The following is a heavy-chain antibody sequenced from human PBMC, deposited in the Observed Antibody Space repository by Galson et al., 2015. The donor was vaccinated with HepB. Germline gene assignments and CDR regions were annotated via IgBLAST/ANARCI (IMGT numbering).Heavy chain of an antibody. V-gene: IGHV4-61*01. D-gene: IGHD1-1*01. CDR2: IYYTGSA. CDR3: ARGELRLDAFEI. CDR1: GGSVNSGSHY. Sequence: SETLSLTCTVSGGSVNSGSHYWTWVRQTPETGLEWIAYIYYTGSAHYNPSLKSPVSISLGTSNTQFSLNVRSVTAADTAVYYCARGELRLDAFEIWGRGTRVIVSS. J-gene: IGHJ3*02.